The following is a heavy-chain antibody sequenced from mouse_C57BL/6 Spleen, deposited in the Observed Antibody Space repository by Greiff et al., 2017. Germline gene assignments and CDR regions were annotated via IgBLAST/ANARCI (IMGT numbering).Heavy chain of an antibody. Sequence: VQLQQSGAELARPGASVQLSCKASGYTFTSYGISWVKQSTGPGLAWIGQIYPSSGNTYYNEKFKGKAPLTADKSSSAAYMGLRSLTSEDSAVYFCANFYAIDYWGQGTSVTVSA. CDR1: GYTFTSYG. J-gene: IGHJ4*01. CDR3: ANFYAIDY. V-gene: IGHV1-81*01. CDR2: IYPSSGNT.